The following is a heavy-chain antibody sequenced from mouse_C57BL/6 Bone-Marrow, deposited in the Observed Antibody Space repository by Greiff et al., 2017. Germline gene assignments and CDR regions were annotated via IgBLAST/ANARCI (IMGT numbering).Heavy chain of an antibody. CDR1: GYTFTDYY. V-gene: IGHV1-19*01. J-gene: IGHJ2*01. D-gene: IGHD1-1*01. Sequence: VQLQQSGPVLVKPGASVKMSCKASGYTFTDYYMNWVKQSHGKSLEWIGVINPYNGGTSYNQKFKGKATLTVDKSSSTAYMELHSLTSEDSAVXYCARRTYYCSSLYFDYWGQGTTLTVSS. CDR2: INPYNGGT. CDR3: ARRTYYCSSLYFDY.